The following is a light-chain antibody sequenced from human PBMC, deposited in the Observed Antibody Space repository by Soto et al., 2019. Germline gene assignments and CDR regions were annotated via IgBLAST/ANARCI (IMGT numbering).Light chain of an antibody. J-gene: IGKJ5*01. CDR1: QSIGTW. Sequence: DIQMTQTPSSVSASVGDRVTITCRASQSIGTWLAWHQQKPGKAPNPLMFDASTLHTGVPSRFSGSGDGTEFTLSISSLQPDDSAIYFCRQYKTYTFGRGTRLEIK. V-gene: IGKV1-5*01. CDR3: RQYKTYT. CDR2: DAS.